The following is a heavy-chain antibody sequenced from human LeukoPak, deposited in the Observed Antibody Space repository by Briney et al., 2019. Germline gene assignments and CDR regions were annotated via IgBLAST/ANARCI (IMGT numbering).Heavy chain of an antibody. Sequence: PGGSLRLSCAASGFTFGSYGMHWVRQAPGKGLEWVAVISYDGSNKYYADSVKGRFTITRDNSKNTLYLQMNSLRAEDTAVYYCAKVGFDYWGQGTMVTVSS. V-gene: IGHV3-30*18. CDR1: GFTFGSYG. D-gene: IGHD3-10*01. CDR2: ISYDGSNK. CDR3: AKVGFDY. J-gene: IGHJ4*02.